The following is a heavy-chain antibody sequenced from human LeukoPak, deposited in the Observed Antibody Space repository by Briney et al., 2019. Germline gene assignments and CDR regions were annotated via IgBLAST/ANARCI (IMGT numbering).Heavy chain of an antibody. D-gene: IGHD6-13*01. CDR2: ISYSSSTI. Sequence: PEGSLRLSCAASGFTFSSYSMNWARQAPGKGLEWVSYISYSSSTIYYADSVKGRFTISRDNGKNSLYLQMNSLRAEDTAVYYCASLYSSSWYDVGWFDPWGQGTLVTVSS. CDR3: ASLYSSSWYDVGWFDP. CDR1: GFTFSSYS. V-gene: IGHV3-48*01. J-gene: IGHJ5*02.